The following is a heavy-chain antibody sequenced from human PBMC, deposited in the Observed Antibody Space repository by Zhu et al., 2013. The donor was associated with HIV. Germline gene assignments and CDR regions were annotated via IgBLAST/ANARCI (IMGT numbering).Heavy chain of an antibody. D-gene: IGHD1-26*01. V-gene: IGHV4-59*01. CDR1: GGSTSSYY. CDR2: IYYSGST. Sequence: VQLQESGPGLVKPSETLSLTCTVSGGSTSSYYWSWIRQPPGKGLEWIGYIYYSGSTNYNPSLKSRVTISVDTSKNQFSLKLSSVTAADTAVYYCARDQGWDRAFDIVGPRDNGHRLL. CDR3: ARDQGWDRAFDI. J-gene: IGHJ3*02.